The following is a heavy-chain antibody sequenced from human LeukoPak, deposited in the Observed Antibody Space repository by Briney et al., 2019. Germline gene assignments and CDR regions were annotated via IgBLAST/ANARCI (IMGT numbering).Heavy chain of an antibody. CDR3: ARGRPERNGGYSGYDILGSGDY. Sequence: SETLSLTCAVYGGSFSGYYWSWIRQPPGKGLEWIGEINHSGSTNYNPSLKSRVTISVDTSKNQFSLKLSSVTAADTAVYYCARGRPERNGGYSGYDILGSGDYWGQGTLVTVSS. CDR2: INHSGST. D-gene: IGHD5-12*01. CDR1: GGSFSGYY. V-gene: IGHV4-34*01. J-gene: IGHJ4*02.